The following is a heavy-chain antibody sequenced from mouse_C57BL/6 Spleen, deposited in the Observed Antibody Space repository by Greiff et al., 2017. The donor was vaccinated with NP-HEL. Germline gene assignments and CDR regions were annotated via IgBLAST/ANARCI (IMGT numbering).Heavy chain of an antibody. D-gene: IGHD2-3*01. CDR2: IDPENGDT. Sequence: VHVKQSGAELVRPGASGKLSCTASGFNIKDDYMHGVKQRPEQGLEWIGWIDPENGDTEYASKFQGKATITADTSSNTAYLQLSSLTSEDTAVYYCTSYYDYWGQGTTLTVSS. J-gene: IGHJ2*01. CDR3: TSYYDY. V-gene: IGHV14-4*01. CDR1: GFNIKDDY.